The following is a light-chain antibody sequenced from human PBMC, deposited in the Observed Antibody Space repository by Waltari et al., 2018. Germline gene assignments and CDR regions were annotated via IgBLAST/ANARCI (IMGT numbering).Light chain of an antibody. Sequence: QSLLTQPPSVSAAPGQRISLSCSGSSSNIGGNYVSWYQHLPGTPPKLLIYDNNKRPSGIPDRFSASKSGTSATLGITGLQTGDEANYFCGTWDSGLRTVIFGGGTKLTVL. CDR3: GTWDSGLRTVI. CDR1: SSNIGGNY. CDR2: DNN. J-gene: IGLJ2*01. V-gene: IGLV1-51*01.